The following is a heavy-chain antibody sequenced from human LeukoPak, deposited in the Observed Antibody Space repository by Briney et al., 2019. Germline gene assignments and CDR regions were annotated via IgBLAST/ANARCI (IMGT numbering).Heavy chain of an antibody. V-gene: IGHV4-61*02. Sequence: PSQTLSLTCTVSGGSVTSGNYYWNWIRQPAGKGLEWIGRIYTNGGASYNPSLKSRVTISIDASKNQFSLKLSSVTAADTAVYYCAREPPGYWGQGILVTVS. CDR1: GGSVTSGNYY. J-gene: IGHJ4*02. CDR2: IYTNGGA. CDR3: AREPPGY.